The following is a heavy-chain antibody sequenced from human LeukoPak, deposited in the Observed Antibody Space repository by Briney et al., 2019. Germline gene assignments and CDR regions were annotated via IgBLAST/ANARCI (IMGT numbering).Heavy chain of an antibody. CDR2: IKSKTDGGTT. Sequence: GGSLRLSCAASGFTFSNAWMSWVRQAPGKGLEWVGRIKSKTDGGTTDYAAPVKGRFTISRDDSKNTLYLQMNSLKTEDTAVYYCTTDPHPPMGYGSGSYGDAFDIWGQGTMVTVSS. CDR3: TTDPHPPMGYGSGSYGDAFDI. V-gene: IGHV3-15*01. D-gene: IGHD3-10*01. J-gene: IGHJ3*02. CDR1: GFTFSNAW.